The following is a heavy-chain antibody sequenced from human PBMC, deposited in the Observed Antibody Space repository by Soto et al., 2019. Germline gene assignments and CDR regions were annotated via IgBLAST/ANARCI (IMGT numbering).Heavy chain of an antibody. CDR2: IYSGGST. CDR3: ARGPHVGISTS. J-gene: IGHJ4*02. Sequence: EVQLVESGGGLIQPGGSLSLSCAASGFNVSSNYMSWVRQAPGKGLEWLSVIYSGGSTYYAESVKGRFTISRDNSKNTLNLPMNALRVEDTAVYYCARGPHVGISTSWGQGTLVTFSS. D-gene: IGHD2-2*01. V-gene: IGHV3-53*01. CDR1: GFNVSSNY.